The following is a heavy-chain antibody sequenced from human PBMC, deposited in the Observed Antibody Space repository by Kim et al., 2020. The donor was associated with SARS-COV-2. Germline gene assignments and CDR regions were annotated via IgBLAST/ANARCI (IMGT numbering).Heavy chain of an antibody. Sequence: NPSHKSRVTISVDRSKNQCTRKLSSVTAADTAVYYCARSTWYQPLPVWFDPWGQGTRVTVSS. CDR3: ARSTWYQPLPVWFDP. D-gene: IGHD2-2*01. V-gene: IGHV4-39*01. J-gene: IGHJ5*02.